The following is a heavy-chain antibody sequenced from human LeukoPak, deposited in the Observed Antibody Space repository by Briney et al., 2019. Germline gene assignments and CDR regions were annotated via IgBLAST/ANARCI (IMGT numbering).Heavy chain of an antibody. CDR1: GYTFTSYD. D-gene: IGHD6-19*01. CDR2: ISAYNGNT. CDR3: ARDTAVAAPGDY. V-gene: IGHV1-18*01. Sequence: ASVKVSCKASGYTFTSYDLNWVRQAPGQGLEWMGWISAYNGNTNYAQKLQGRVTMTTDTSTSTAYMELRSLRSDDTAVYYCARDTAVAAPGDYWGQGTLVTVSS. J-gene: IGHJ4*02.